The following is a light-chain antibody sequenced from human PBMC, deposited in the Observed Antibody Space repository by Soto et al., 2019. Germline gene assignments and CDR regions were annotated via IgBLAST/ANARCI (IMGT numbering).Light chain of an antibody. V-gene: IGKV1-39*01. J-gene: IGKJ2*01. CDR1: QRINKY. Sequence: DIQMTQSPSSLSASVGDSVTIPCRASQRINKYLNWYQQRSGRAPRLLIHTASSSHSGVPSRFSGSGSGSEFTLTIRSLQPVDFATYCCQQSFSTPYTVGQGTKLEI. CDR2: TAS. CDR3: QQSFSTPYT.